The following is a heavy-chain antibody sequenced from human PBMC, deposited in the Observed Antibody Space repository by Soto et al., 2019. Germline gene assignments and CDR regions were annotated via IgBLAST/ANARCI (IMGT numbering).Heavy chain of an antibody. J-gene: IGHJ4*02. V-gene: IGHV1-3*05. CDR3: ARVYGDYEGVDY. CDR1: GYTFTSYA. D-gene: IGHD4-17*01. Sequence: QVQLVQSGAEEKKPGASVKVSCKASGYTFTSYAMHWVRQAPGQRLEWMGWINAGNGNTKYSQKFQGRVTITRDTSAGTAYMELSSLRSEDTAVYYCARVYGDYEGVDYWGQGTLVTVSS. CDR2: INAGNGNT.